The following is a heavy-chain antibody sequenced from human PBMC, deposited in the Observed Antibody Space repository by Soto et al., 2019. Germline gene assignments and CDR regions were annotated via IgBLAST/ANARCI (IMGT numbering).Heavy chain of an antibody. V-gene: IGHV4-59*01. Sequence: QVQLQESGPGLVKPSETLSLTCTVSGGSISSYYWSWIRQPPGKGLEWIGSIYYSGSTNYNPSLKRRVTTTVDTSKNQSSLKLSSVTAADTAVYYCARRWGGTFDYWGQGTLVTVSS. CDR2: IYYSGST. CDR3: ARRWGGTFDY. CDR1: GGSISSYY. J-gene: IGHJ4*02. D-gene: IGHD2-21*01.